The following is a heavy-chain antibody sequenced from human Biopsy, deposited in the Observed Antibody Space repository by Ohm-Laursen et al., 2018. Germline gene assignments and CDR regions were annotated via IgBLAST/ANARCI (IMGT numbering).Heavy chain of an antibody. V-gene: IGHV3-30*03. D-gene: IGHD5-24*01. CDR3: ARDER. CDR2: ISYDGLNK. CDR1: GFIFSTYG. Sequence: SLRLSCAASGFIFSTYGMHWVRQAPGKGLEWVALISYDGLNKFYADSVKGRFTISRDNAENSMYLQMSSLTVDDTAVYYCARDERWGQGTLVTVSS. J-gene: IGHJ4*02.